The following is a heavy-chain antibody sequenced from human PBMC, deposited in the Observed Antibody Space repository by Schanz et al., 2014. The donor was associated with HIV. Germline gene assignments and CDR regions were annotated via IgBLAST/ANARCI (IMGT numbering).Heavy chain of an antibody. Sequence: QVQLVQSGAEVKKPGSSVKVSCKASGYTFSGHYLHWVRQAPGQGLEWMGWINPNSGGTNYAQKFQGRVTISRDTSISTAYMEVSRLRSDDTAVYYCAVAGFDDSSGYPDYWGQGTLVTVSS. CDR3: AVAGFDDSSGYPDY. CDR1: GYTFSGHY. J-gene: IGHJ4*02. D-gene: IGHD3-22*01. V-gene: IGHV1-2*02. CDR2: INPNSGGT.